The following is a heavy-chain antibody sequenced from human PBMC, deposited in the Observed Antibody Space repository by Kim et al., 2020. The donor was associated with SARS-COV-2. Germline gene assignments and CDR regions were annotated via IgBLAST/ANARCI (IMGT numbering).Heavy chain of an antibody. CDR3: VKGWNYAIFDGVEV. V-gene: IGHV3-64D*08. J-gene: IGHJ6*02. CDR1: GFTFSNFA. CDR2: ISNSGGST. Sequence: GGSLRLSCSASGFTFSNFAMHWVRQSLGKGLEYVSAISNSGGSTYYAESVKGRFTISRDNSRNTVYLQMGSLRPEDAAIYYCVKGWNYAIFDGVEVRGRGTTITVSS. D-gene: IGHD3-3*01.